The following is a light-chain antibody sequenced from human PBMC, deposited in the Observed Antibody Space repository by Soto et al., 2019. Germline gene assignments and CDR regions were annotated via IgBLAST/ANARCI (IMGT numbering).Light chain of an antibody. V-gene: IGKV3-11*01. CDR3: QQRGDVEGFT. CDR2: DAS. CDR1: QSVSTY. J-gene: IGKJ3*01. Sequence: EIVLTQSQATLSLSPGERATLSCRASQSVSTYLAWYQQKPGQAPRLLIYDASNRATGIPARFSGSGSGTDVTLTIGSLEPEDFAVSYCQQRGDVEGFTFCPGTKVDIK.